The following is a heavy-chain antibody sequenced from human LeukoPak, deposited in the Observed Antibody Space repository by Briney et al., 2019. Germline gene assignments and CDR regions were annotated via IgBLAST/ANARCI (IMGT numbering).Heavy chain of an antibody. Sequence: PETLSLTCTVSGGSISSYYWSWIRQPPGKGLEGIGYIYYSGSTNYNPSLKSRVTISVDTSKNQFSLKLSSVTAADTAVYYCARGLSSYYYYYGMDVWGQGTTVTVSS. J-gene: IGHJ6*02. CDR1: GGSISSYY. CDR3: ARGLSSYYYYYGMDV. V-gene: IGHV4-59*01. D-gene: IGHD2-2*01. CDR2: IYYSGST.